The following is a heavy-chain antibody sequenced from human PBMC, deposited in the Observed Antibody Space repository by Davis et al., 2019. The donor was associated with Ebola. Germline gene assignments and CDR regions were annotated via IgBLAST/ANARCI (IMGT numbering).Heavy chain of an antibody. CDR3: TTDGYYDFWSGYYTGDY. J-gene: IGHJ4*02. V-gene: IGHV3-49*04. Sequence: GGSLRLSCTASGFTFGAYAMSWVRQAPGKGLEWVGFIRSKAYGGTTEYAASVKGRFTISRDDTKNTLYLQMNSLKTEDTAVYYCTTDGYYDFWSGYYTGDYWGQGTLVTVSS. CDR2: IRSKAYGGTT. D-gene: IGHD3-3*01. CDR1: GFTFGAYA.